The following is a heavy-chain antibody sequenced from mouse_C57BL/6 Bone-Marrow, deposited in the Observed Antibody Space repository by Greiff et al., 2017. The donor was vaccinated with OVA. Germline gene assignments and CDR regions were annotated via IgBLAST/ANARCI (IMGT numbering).Heavy chain of an antibody. CDR2: IYYSGTI. J-gene: IGHJ4*01. D-gene: IGHD2-4*01. CDR1: GISITTGNYR. CDR3: ARDQGGDYDVVMDY. Sequence: VQLQQSGPGLVKPSQTVFLTCTVTGISITTGNYRWSWIRQFPGNKLEWIGYIYYSGTITYNPSLTSRTTITRDTPKNQFFLEMNSLTAEDTATYYCARDQGGDYDVVMDYWGQGTSVTVSS. V-gene: IGHV3-5*01.